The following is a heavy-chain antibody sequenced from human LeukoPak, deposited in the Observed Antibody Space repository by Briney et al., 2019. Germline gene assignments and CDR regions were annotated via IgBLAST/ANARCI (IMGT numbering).Heavy chain of an antibody. J-gene: IGHJ4*02. Sequence: KSSETLSLTCTVSGGSISSYYWSWIRQLPGKGLEWIGYIYYSGSTNYNPSLKSRVTISVDTSKNQFSLKLSSVTAADTAVYYCARGGGYNQVDYWGQGTLVTVSS. D-gene: IGHD5-24*01. CDR2: IYYSGST. CDR3: ARGGGYNQVDY. V-gene: IGHV4-59*08. CDR1: GGSISSYY.